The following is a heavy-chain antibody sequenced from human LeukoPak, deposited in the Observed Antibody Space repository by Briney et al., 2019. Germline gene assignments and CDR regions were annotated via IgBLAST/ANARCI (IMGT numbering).Heavy chain of an antibody. J-gene: IGHJ3*02. CDR1: GYTCTSYD. CDR3: ARTKADHDAFDI. Sequence: ASVKVSCKASGYTCTSYDINCVRQATGQGLEWMGWMNPNSGNTGYAQKFQGRVTMTRNTSISTAYMELSSLRSEDTAVYYCARTKADHDAFDIWGQGTMVTVSS. V-gene: IGHV1-8*01. CDR2: MNPNSGNT. D-gene: IGHD2-8*01.